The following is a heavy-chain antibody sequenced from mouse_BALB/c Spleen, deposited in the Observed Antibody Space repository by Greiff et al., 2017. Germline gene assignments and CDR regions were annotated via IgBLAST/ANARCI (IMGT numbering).Heavy chain of an antibody. V-gene: IGHV1-82*01. J-gene: IGHJ4*01. CDR1: GYAFSSSW. CDR3: ARGLVGAMDY. D-gene: IGHD2-10*02. Sequence: QVQLQQSGPELVKPGASVKISCKASGYAFSSSWMNWVKQRPGQGLEWIGRIYPGDGDTNYNGKFKGKATLTADKSSSTAYMQLSSLTSVDSAVYFCARGLVGAMDYWGQGTSVTVSS. CDR2: IYPGDGDT.